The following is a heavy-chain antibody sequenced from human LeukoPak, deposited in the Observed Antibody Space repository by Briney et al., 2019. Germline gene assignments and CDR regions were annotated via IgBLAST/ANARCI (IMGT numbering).Heavy chain of an antibody. CDR1: GGSITTYY. D-gene: IGHD3-10*01. V-gene: IGHV4-59*01. CDR2: IYDGWST. J-gene: IGHJ3*02. Sequence: SETLSLTCTVSGGSITTYYWSWIRQPPGKGLEWIGYIYDGWSTNYNPSLESRVTISVDTSKNQFSLKLSSVTAADTAVYYCARDRGVRVFDIWGQGTMVTVSS. CDR3: ARDRGVRVFDI.